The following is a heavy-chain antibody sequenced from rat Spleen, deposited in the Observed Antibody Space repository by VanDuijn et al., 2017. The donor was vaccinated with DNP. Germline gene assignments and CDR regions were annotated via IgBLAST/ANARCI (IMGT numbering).Heavy chain of an antibody. V-gene: IGHV2-1*01. J-gene: IGHJ2*01. D-gene: IGHD1-1*01. CDR2: IWSGGST. CDR1: GFSLTSNS. Sequence: QVQLKESGPGLVQPSQTLSLTCTVSGFSLTSNSVHWVRQPPGKGLEWVGAIWSGGSTDYNSALKSRLSISRDTSKSQVFLKMNSLQTEDTAIYFCTRSIDYSPFDYWGQGVMVTVSS. CDR3: TRSIDYSPFDY.